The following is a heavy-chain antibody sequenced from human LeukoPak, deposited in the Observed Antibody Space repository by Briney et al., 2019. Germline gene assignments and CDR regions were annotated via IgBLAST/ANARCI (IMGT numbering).Heavy chain of an antibody. V-gene: IGHV3-30-3*01. CDR2: ISYDGSNK. Sequence: GRSLRLSCAASGFIFSSYAMHWVRQAPGKGLEWVAVISYDGSNKYYADSVKGRFTISRDNSKNTLYLQMNSLRAEGTAVYYCARGWAGSSCDSWGQGTLVTVSS. D-gene: IGHD6-6*01. CDR1: GFIFSSYA. J-gene: IGHJ4*02. CDR3: ARGWAGSSCDS.